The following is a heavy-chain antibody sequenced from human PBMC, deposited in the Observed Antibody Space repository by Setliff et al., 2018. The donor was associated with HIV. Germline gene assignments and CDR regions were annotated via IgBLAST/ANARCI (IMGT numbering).Heavy chain of an antibody. D-gene: IGHD3-9*01. V-gene: IGHV1-18*01. Sequence: ASVKVSCKASGYIFNSYGISWVRQAPGQGLEWMGWISAYNGNTNYAQKVQGRVSMTTDTSTSTAYMELRSLRSGDTAVYYCARDHYDILTGYYRTYYYMDVWGKGTTVTVSS. CDR2: ISAYNGNT. J-gene: IGHJ6*03. CDR3: ARDHYDILTGYYRTYYYMDV. CDR1: GYIFNSYG.